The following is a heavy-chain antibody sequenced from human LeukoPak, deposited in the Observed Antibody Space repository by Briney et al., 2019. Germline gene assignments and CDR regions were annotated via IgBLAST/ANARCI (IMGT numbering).Heavy chain of an antibody. CDR1: GGSISSYY. CDR3: ARGHRYYYYMDV. J-gene: IGHJ6*03. Sequence: SETLSLTCTVSGGSISSYYWSWIRQPPGKGLEWIGYIYTSGSTNYNPSLKSRVTISVDTSKNQFSQKLSSVTAADTAVYYCARGHRYYYYMDVWGKGTTDTVSS. CDR2: IYTSGST. V-gene: IGHV4-4*09.